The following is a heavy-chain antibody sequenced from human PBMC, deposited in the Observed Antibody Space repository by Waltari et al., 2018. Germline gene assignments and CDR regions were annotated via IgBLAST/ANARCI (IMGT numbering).Heavy chain of an antibody. V-gene: IGHV1-2*06. CDR1: GYTFTGYY. CDR3: ARDFDDYIWGSYPKDPFDY. Sequence: QVQLVQSGAEVKKPGASVKVSCKASGYTFTGYYMHWVRQAPGQGLEWMGRINPNSGGTNYAQKFQGRVTMTRDTSISTAYMELSRLRSDDTAVYYCARDFDDYIWGSYPKDPFDYWGQGTLVTVSS. D-gene: IGHD3-16*02. J-gene: IGHJ4*02. CDR2: INPNSGGT.